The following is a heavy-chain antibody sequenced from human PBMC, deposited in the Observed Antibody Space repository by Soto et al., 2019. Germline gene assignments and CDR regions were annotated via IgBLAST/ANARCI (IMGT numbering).Heavy chain of an antibody. CDR3: ARGIPISYYDSSGYYCDY. CDR2: IYYSGST. Sequence: QVQLQESGPGLVKPSQTLSLTCTVSGGSISSGDYYWSWIRQPPGKGLEWIGYIYYSGSTYYNPTLKSRVTISVDTSKNPFSLKRSSVTAADTAVYYCARGIPISYYDSSGYYCDYWGQGTLVTVSS. D-gene: IGHD3-22*01. J-gene: IGHJ4*02. CDR1: GGSISSGDYY. V-gene: IGHV4-30-4*01.